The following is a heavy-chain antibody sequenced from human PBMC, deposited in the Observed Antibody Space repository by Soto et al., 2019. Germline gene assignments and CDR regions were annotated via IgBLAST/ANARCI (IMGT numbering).Heavy chain of an antibody. J-gene: IGHJ3*02. CDR2: IRSKAYGGTT. D-gene: IGHD4-17*01. CDR3: TRDQDYDEPFDI. V-gene: IGHV3-49*04. Sequence: GGSLRLSCAASGFTFSNYAMSWVRQAPGKGLEWVGFIRSKAYGGTTEYAASVKGRFTISRDDSKSIAYLQMNSLKTEDTAVYYCTRDQDYDEPFDIWGQGTMVTVSS. CDR1: GFTFSNYA.